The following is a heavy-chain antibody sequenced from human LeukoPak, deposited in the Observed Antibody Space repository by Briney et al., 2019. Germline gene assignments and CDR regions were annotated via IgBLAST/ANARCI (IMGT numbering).Heavy chain of an antibody. J-gene: IGHJ3*02. CDR2: IWYDGGNK. Sequence: GGSLRLSCAASGFTFNKYGMEWVRQAPGKGPEWVAVIWYDGGNKYYADSVKGRFTISRDNSKSTLHLQMNSLRAEDTAVYYCANRPTVAVAGMGKAFDIWGQGTMVTVSS. CDR1: GFTFNKYG. V-gene: IGHV3-30*02. CDR3: ANRPTVAVAGMGKAFDI. D-gene: IGHD6-19*01.